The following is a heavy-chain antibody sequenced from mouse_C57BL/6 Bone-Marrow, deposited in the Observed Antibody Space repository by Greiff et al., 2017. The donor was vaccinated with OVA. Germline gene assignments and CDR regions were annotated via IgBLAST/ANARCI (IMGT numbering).Heavy chain of an antibody. D-gene: IGHD2-1*01. CDR2: IYPRSGNT. CDR3: ARGDYGNLAWFAY. Sequence: QVQLQQSGAELARPGASVKLSCKASGYTFTSYGISWVKQRTGQGLEWIGEIYPRSGNTYYNEKFKGKATLTADKSSSTAYMELCSLTSEDSAVYFCARGDYGNLAWFAYWGQGTLVTVSA. V-gene: IGHV1-81*01. J-gene: IGHJ3*01. CDR1: GYTFTSYG.